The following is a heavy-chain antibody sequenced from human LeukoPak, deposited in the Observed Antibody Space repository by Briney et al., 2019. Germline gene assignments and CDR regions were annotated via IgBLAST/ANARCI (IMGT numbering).Heavy chain of an antibody. V-gene: IGHV3-72*01. CDR1: GFTFSDHY. CDR2: SRNKANSYTT. J-gene: IGHJ4*02. Sequence: SGGSLRLSCAASGFTFSDHYMDWVRQAPGKGLEWVGRSRNKANSYTTEYAPSVKGRFTISRDDTKNSLLLQMNSLKTEDTAVYYCARAPPIGATYSLDYWGQGTLVTVSS. D-gene: IGHD2-15*01. CDR3: ARAPPIGATYSLDY.